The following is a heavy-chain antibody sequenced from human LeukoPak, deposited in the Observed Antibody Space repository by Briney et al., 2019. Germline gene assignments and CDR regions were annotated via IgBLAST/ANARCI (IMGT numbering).Heavy chain of an antibody. V-gene: IGHV4-31*03. CDR1: GGSISSGGYY. Sequence: SGALSLTCIVSGGSISSGGYYWSWTRQHPGKGREWIGYIYYSGSTYYNPSRKGRVTIPVKTSKNHFFLKLSSVTAGEPAVYYCARFQGGAYYYDSSGGKGFDYWGEGTLVTVSS. D-gene: IGHD3-22*01. CDR2: IYYSGST. CDR3: ARFQGGAYYYDSSGGKGFDY. J-gene: IGHJ4*02.